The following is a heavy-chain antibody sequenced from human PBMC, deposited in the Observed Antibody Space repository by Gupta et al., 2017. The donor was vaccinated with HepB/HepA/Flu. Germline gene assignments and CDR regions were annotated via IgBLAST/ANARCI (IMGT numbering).Heavy chain of an antibody. J-gene: IGHJ3*02. D-gene: IGHD1-26*01. Sequence: QLQLQESGPGLVKPSETLSLTCTVSGGSISSSSYYWGWIRQPPGKGLEWIGSIYYSGSTYYNPSLKSRVTISVDTSKNQFSLKLSSVTAADTAVYYCARREIVGAPTSHEGDDAFDIWGQGTMVTVSS. CDR2: IYYSGST. CDR1: GGSISSSSYY. V-gene: IGHV4-39*01. CDR3: ARREIVGAPTSHEGDDAFDI.